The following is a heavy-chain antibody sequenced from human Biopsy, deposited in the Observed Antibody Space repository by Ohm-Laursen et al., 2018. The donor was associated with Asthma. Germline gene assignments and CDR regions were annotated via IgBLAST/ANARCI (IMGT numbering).Heavy chain of an antibody. Sequence: GSSVKVSCKISGYSLTDLSMHWVRQAPGQGLEWMGGHDHEEGGTVNAWRFQGRVTMTEGTSTDTAYMELSSLSSDDTAVYYCASDCPKDEGREKGKGGGQGNLVTVSS. D-gene: IGHD1-26*01. CDR1: GYSLTDLS. J-gene: IGHJ4*02. V-gene: IGHV1-24*01. CDR2: HDHEEGGT. CDR3: ASDCPKDEGREKGKG.